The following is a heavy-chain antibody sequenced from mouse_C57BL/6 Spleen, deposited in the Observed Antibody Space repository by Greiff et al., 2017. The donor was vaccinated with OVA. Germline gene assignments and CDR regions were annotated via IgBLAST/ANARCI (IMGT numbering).Heavy chain of an antibody. Sequence: VQLQQPGAELVMPGASVKLSCKASGYTFTSYWMHWVQQRPGQGLEWIGEIDPAGSTTNYNQMFKGKSTLTVDKSSSTAYKQLSSQTSEDSAVYYCARGATVVATDYWGQGTTLTVSS. J-gene: IGHJ2*01. CDR3: ARGATVVATDY. CDR2: IDPAGSTT. V-gene: IGHV1-69*01. D-gene: IGHD1-1*01. CDR1: GYTFTSYW.